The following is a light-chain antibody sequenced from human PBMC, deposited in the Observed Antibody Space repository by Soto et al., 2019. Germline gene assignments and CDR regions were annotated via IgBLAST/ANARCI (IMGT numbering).Light chain of an antibody. CDR3: QQSNNWPRT. J-gene: IGKJ1*01. CDR1: RSVSTN. V-gene: IGKV3-15*01. CDR2: SAF. Sequence: EIVMTQYPATLSLSHGERATLSCRASRSVSTNLAWYQQKPVQAPRLLIYSAFTRATGIPARFSGSASGTEFTLTISSLQSEDFALYYCQQSNNWPRTFCQVAKVDI.